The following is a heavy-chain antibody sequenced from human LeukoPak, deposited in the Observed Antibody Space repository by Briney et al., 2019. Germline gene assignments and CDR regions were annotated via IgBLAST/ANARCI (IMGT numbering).Heavy chain of an antibody. J-gene: IGHJ3*02. CDR2: IYIIGST. Sequence: SETLSLTCTVSGGSISSGIYYSSWIRQPAGKGLEWLGRIYIIGSTNSNPSLKTRVPISVDTSKNQFSLKLSSVTGADTAVYYCASSSSGYYYVGEGAFDIWGQGTMVTVSS. CDR3: ASSSSGYYYVGEGAFDI. D-gene: IGHD3-22*01. CDR1: GGSISSGIYY. V-gene: IGHV4-61*02.